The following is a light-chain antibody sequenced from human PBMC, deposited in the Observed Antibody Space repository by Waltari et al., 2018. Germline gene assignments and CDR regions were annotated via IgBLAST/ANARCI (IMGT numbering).Light chain of an antibody. CDR3: QHYVRFFPLT. J-gene: IGKJ4*01. CDR1: QSVDNNY. CDR2: GAS. V-gene: IGKV3-20*01. Sequence: EIVLTQSPGTMSLSPGERATLSCRASQSVDNNYLAWYQQKPGQAPRLLIYGASNRAIGIPDRFSGSGSRTDFTLTIIRLEPEDFAVYYCQHYVRFFPLTFGGGTKVEIK.